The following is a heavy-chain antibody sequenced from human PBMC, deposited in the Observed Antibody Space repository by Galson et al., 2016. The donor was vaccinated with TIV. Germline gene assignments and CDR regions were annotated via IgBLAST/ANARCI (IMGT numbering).Heavy chain of an antibody. CDR2: INPSDGTT. CDR3: VSGMGSGRPRNFDY. Sequence: SVKVSCKASGGIFRSYAISWVRQAPGQGLEWMGIINPSDGTTVYAQSFQGRVTMTRDTSTSTVYMELSSLTSEDTAVYYCVSGMGSGRPRNFDYWGQGTLVTVST. D-gene: IGHD3-10*01. J-gene: IGHJ4*02. CDR1: GGIFRSYA. V-gene: IGHV1-46*03.